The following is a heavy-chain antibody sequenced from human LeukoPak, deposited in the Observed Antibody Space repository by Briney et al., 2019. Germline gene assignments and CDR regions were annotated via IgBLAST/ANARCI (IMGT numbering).Heavy chain of an antibody. J-gene: IGHJ5*02. Sequence: KSSETLSLTCTVSGYSISSGYYWGWIRQPPGKGLEWIGSIYQSGSTYYNPSLKSRVTISVDTSKNQFSLKLSSVTAADTAVYYCARARITMARGVIRSRSAFDPWGQGTLVTVSS. CDR3: ARARITMARGVIRSRSAFDP. V-gene: IGHV4-38-2*02. CDR1: GYSISSGYY. CDR2: IYQSGST. D-gene: IGHD3-10*01.